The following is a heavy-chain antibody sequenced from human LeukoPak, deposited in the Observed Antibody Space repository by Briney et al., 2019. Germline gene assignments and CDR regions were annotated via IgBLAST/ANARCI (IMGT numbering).Heavy chain of an antibody. D-gene: IGHD7-27*01. CDR2: INPNSGGT. J-gene: IGHJ4*02. V-gene: IGHV1-2*02. CDR3: ARGLLGIGADY. CDR1: GYTFTSYD. Sequence: ASVKVSCKASGYTFTSYDINWVRQAPGQGLEWMGWINPNSGGTNYAQKFQGRVTMTRDTSISTAYMELSRLRSDDTAVYYCARGLLGIGADYWGQGTLVTVSS.